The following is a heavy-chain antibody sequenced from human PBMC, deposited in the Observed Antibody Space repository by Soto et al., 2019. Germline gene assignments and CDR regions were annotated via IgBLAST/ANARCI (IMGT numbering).Heavy chain of an antibody. CDR1: GFAFDDYV. CDR3: AKGGSAALIAPSGRDNWFDP. Sequence: PVGSLRLSCAASGFAFDDYVMHWVRQPPGRGLEWVSGITWNGGTIRYVDSVKGRFTISRDNAENSLYLQMNSLRPEDTAVYYCAKGGSAALIAPSGRDNWFDPWGQGTQVTVSS. V-gene: IGHV3-9*01. D-gene: IGHD6-13*01. CDR2: ITWNGGTI. J-gene: IGHJ5*02.